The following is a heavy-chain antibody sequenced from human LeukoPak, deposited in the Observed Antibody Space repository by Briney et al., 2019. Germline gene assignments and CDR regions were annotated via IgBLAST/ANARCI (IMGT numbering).Heavy chain of an antibody. D-gene: IGHD4-17*01. CDR1: GFTFSSYG. V-gene: IGHV3-30*03. Sequence: GGSLRLSCAASGFTFSSYGMHWVRQAPGKGLEWVADISYDGSNKYYADSVKGRFTISRDNSKNTLYLQMNSLRAEDTAVYYCARGRLNDYGDYWGQGTLVTVSS. CDR2: ISYDGSNK. CDR3: ARGRLNDYGDY. J-gene: IGHJ4*02.